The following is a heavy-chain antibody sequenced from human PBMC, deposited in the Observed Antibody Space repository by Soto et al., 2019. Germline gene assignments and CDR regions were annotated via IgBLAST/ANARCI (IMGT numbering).Heavy chain of an antibody. CDR3: ARGGPQPPIEYCSSTSCYARGDY. V-gene: IGHV4-34*01. CDR1: GGSFSGYD. CDR2: INHSGST. Sequence: SETLSLTFAVCGGSFSGYDWSWIRQPPGKGLEWIGEINHSGSTNYNPSLKSRVTISVDTSKNQFSLKLSSVTAADTAVYYCARGGPQPPIEYCSSTSCYARGDYWGQGTLVTVSS. D-gene: IGHD2-2*01. J-gene: IGHJ4*02.